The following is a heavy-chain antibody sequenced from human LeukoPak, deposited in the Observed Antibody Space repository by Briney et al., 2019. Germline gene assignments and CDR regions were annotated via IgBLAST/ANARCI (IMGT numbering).Heavy chain of an antibody. D-gene: IGHD6-6*01. CDR2: MNPNSGNT. V-gene: IGHV1-8*01. J-gene: IGHJ4*02. CDR3: ARVLWSSSPSSFDY. CDR1: GYTFTSYD. Sequence: GASVKVSCKASGYTFTSYDINWVRQAAGQGLEWMGWMNPNSGNTGYARKFQGRVTITRNTSISTAYMELSSLRSEDTAVYYCARVLWSSSPSSFDYWGQGTLVTVSS.